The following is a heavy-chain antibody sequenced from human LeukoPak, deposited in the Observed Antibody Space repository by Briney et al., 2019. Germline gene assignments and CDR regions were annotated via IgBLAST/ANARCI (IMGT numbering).Heavy chain of an antibody. CDR3: ARGLWGTSDY. CDR2: ISPSDNGI. D-gene: IGHD2-8*01. Sequence: KPGGSLRLSCAASGFTFSDYYMSWIRQAPGKGLEWVSYISPSDNGIYYAASVGGRFTISRDNAKNSLYLQMNSLRVEDTAVYYCARGLWGTSDYWGQGTLVTVSS. J-gene: IGHJ4*02. CDR1: GFTFSDYY. V-gene: IGHV3-11*04.